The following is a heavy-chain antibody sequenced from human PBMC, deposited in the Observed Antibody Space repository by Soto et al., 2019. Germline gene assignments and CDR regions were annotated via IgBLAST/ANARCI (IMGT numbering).Heavy chain of an antibody. Sequence: QVQLVQSGAEVKKPGTSLKVSCKASGYTFSNEAITWVRQAPGQGLEWMGWVSAYNGNTNYAQKFKGRVTITTDTSTSTAYMEVRSLRYDDTAVYFCARASRYYWNYMMNWGQGTPVTVSS. CDR1: GYTFSNEA. D-gene: IGHD1-1*01. CDR2: VSAYNGNT. J-gene: IGHJ4*02. V-gene: IGHV1-18*01. CDR3: ARASRYYWNYMMN.